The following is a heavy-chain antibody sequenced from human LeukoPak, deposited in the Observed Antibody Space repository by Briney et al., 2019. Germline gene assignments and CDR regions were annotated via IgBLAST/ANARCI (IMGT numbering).Heavy chain of an antibody. Sequence: ASVKVSCKTSGYNFTSYGLSWVRQAPGQGLEWMGWISVYSGNTNYAQKFQGRVTMTTDTSTSTAYMDLRSLRSDDTAVYYCARDSRYCSGGSCYFYVFDYWGQGTLVTVSS. D-gene: IGHD2-15*01. CDR3: ARDSRYCSGGSCYFYVFDY. V-gene: IGHV1-18*04. CDR2: ISVYSGNT. CDR1: GYNFTSYG. J-gene: IGHJ4*02.